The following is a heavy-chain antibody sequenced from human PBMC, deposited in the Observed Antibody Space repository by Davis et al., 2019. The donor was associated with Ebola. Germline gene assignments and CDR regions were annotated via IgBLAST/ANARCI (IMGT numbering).Heavy chain of an antibody. CDR2: ISYHGNYK. V-gene: IGHV3-30*18. Sequence: PGGSLRLSCAASGFSLSIYGMHWVRQAPGKGLEWVAGISYHGNYKYYVDSVKGRFTVSRDNSDNTLFLQMDSLRGDDTAVYYCAQEYCANSGSYCTVFDHWGQGTLVTVSS. CDR3: AQEYCANSGSYCTVFDH. J-gene: IGHJ4*02. CDR1: GFSLSIYG. D-gene: IGHD3-10*01.